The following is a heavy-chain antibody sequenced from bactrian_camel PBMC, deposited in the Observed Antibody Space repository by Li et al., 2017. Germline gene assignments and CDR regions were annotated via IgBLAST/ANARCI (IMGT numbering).Heavy chain of an antibody. CDR1: GLAENSRC. V-gene: IGHV3S26*01. J-gene: IGHJ4*01. Sequence: HVQLVESGGGSVQAGGSLRLSCSISGLAENSRCRTWFRQPPGKEREGVAAIDSDGSTSYADSVKGRFTTSRDNAKSTLYLQMNNLSPEDSAMYFCAATSQPFRLLDRLPPRSEYQYWGQGTQVTVS. D-gene: IGHD1*01. CDR2: IDSDGST. CDR3: AATSQPFRLLDRLPPRSEYQY.